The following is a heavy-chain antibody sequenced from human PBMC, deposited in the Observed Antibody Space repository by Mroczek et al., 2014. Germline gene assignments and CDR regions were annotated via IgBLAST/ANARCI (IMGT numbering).Heavy chain of an antibody. Sequence: QVQLQQSGPGLVKPSQTLSLTCTVSGGSISSGGYYWSWIRQHPGKGLEWIGYIYYSGSTYYNPSLKSRVTISVDTSKNQFSLKLSSVTAADTAVYYCARGLEYATIVVVPANSEGYNWFDPWGQGTLVTVSS. CDR2: IYYSGST. CDR3: ARGLEYATIVVVPANSEGYNWFDP. J-gene: IGHJ5*02. CDR1: GGSISSGGYY. D-gene: IGHD2-2*01. V-gene: IGHV4-31*03.